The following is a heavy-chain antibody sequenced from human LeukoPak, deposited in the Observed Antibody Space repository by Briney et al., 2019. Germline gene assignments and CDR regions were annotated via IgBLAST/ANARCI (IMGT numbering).Heavy chain of an antibody. V-gene: IGHV1-46*01. CDR1: GYTFTSYA. CDR2: INPSGGST. J-gene: IGHJ3*02. D-gene: IGHD5-24*01. Sequence: ASVKVSCKASGYTFTSYALNWVRQAPGQGLEWMGIINPSGGSTSYAQKFQGRVTMTRDTSTSTVYMELSSLRSEDTAVYYCAAVEMATIQDAFDIWGQGTMVTVSS. CDR3: AAVEMATIQDAFDI.